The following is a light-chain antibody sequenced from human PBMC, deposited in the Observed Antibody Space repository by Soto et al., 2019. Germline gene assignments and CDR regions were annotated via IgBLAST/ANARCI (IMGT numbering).Light chain of an antibody. V-gene: IGKV3-20*01. CDR1: QSVSDMY. CDR2: AS. J-gene: IGKJ3*01. CDR3: QHYRTSAL. Sequence: EIVVTQSPGTLSLSPGERATLSCRASQSVSDMYLAWYQQKPGQAPRLLIYASNRATGIPDSFSGSGSGTDFTRTISALEPEDFAVYYCQHYRTSALFGPGTKVEIK.